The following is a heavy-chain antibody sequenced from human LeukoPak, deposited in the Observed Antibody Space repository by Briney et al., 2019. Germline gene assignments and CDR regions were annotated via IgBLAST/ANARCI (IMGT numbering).Heavy chain of an antibody. D-gene: IGHD6-13*01. CDR1: GXTVSSSY. CDR2: ISSAGST. V-gene: IGHV3-66*01. J-gene: IGHJ4*02. CDR3: ARDLEAANTYYFDY. Sequence: GSLRLSCPASGXTVSSSYMSWVRQAPGRGLEWVSIISSAGSTYYADSVKGRFTISRDNSKNTVYLQVNSLRDEDTAVYYCARDLEAANTYYFDYWGQGTMVTVSS.